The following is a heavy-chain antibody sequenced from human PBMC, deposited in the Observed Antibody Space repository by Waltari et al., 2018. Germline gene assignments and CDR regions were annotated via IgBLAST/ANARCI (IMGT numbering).Heavy chain of an antibody. D-gene: IGHD7-27*01. CDR2: IERDESRT. CDR1: GFTFSTYW. V-gene: IGHV3-74*03. CDR3: VRDEPGDGLDY. Sequence: EVQLVESGGALVQPGGSLRLSCATSGFTFSTYWMHWVRQAPGKGLMWVGHIERDESRTTYAESVKGRFTISRDNAKNTVYLQMNSLRDDDTAVYYCVRDEPGDGLDYWGQGTLVTVSS. J-gene: IGHJ4*02.